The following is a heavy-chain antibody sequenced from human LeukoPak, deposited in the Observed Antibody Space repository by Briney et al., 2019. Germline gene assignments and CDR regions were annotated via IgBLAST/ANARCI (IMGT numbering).Heavy chain of an antibody. CDR2: IWYDGSNK. D-gene: IGHD2-15*01. CDR3: ARDPLISLLGYCSGGSCYAHYGMDV. J-gene: IGHJ6*02. CDR1: GFAFSSYG. V-gene: IGHV3-33*01. Sequence: PGGSLRLSCAASGFAFSSYGMNWVRQAPGKGLEWVAVIWYDGSNKYYADSVKGRFTISRDNSKNTLYLQMNSLRAEDTAVYYCARDPLISLLGYCSGGSCYAHYGMDVWGQGTTVTVSS.